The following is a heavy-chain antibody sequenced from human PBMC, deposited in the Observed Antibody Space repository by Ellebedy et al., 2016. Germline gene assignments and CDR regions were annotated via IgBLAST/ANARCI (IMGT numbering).Heavy chain of an antibody. Sequence: GESLKISCAASGFTFSSYAMHWVRQAPGKGLEWVAFISYDGSNKYYADSVKGRFTISRDNSKNTLYLQMNSLRAEDTAVYYCARGKLTLAGNGYYFDYWGQGTLVTVSS. CDR2: ISYDGSNK. CDR3: ARGKLTLAGNGYYFDY. V-gene: IGHV3-30-3*01. CDR1: GFTFSSYA. J-gene: IGHJ4*02. D-gene: IGHD6-13*01.